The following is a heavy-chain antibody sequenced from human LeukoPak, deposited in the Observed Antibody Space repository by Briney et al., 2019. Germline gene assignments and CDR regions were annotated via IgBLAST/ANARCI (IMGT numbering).Heavy chain of an antibody. CDR2: IRYDGSNK. CDR3: AKDLAYWGSNYYYYGMDV. V-gene: IGHV3-30*02. D-gene: IGHD7-27*01. CDR1: GFTFSSYS. Sequence: GGSLRLSCAASGFTFSSYSMNWVRQAPGKGLEWVAFIRYDGSNKYYADSVKGRFTISRDNSKNTLYLQMNSLRAEDTAVYYCAKDLAYWGSNYYYYGMDVWGQGTTVTVSS. J-gene: IGHJ6*02.